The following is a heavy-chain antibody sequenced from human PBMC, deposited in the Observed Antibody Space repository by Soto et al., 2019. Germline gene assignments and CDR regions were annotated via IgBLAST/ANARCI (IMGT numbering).Heavy chain of an antibody. V-gene: IGHV1-18*01. J-gene: IGHJ5*02. CDR1: GYTFTSYG. CDR2: ISAYNGNT. CDR3: ARDVGPRGNNWFDP. Sequence: GASVKVSCKASGYTFTSYGISWVRQAPGQGLEWMGWISAYNGNTNYAQKLRGRVTMTTDTSTSTAYMELRSLRSDDTAVYYCARDVGPRGNNWFDPWGQGTLVTVSS. D-gene: IGHD1-26*01.